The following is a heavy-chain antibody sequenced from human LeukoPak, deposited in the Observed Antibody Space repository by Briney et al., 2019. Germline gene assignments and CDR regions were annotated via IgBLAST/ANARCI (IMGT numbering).Heavy chain of an antibody. CDR3: ARSKGPHGYYGMDV. Sequence: GGSLRLSCAASGFTVSSNYMSWVRQAPGKGLEWVSVIYSGGSTYYADSVKGRFTISRDNSKNTLYLQMNSLRAEDTAVYYCARSKGPHGYYGMDVWGQGTTVTVSS. V-gene: IGHV3-53*01. J-gene: IGHJ6*02. CDR2: IYSGGST. CDR1: GFTVSSNY.